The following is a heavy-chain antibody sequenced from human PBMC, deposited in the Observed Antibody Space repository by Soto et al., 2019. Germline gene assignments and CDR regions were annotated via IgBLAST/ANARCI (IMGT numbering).Heavy chain of an antibody. CDR1: GGTFSSYA. V-gene: IGHV1-69*01. D-gene: IGHD4-4*01. CDR3: ARDLVTKPYYYYYYGMDV. CDR2: IIPIFGTA. J-gene: IGHJ6*02. Sequence: QVQLVQSGAEVKRPGSSVKVSCKASGGTFSSYAISWVRQAPGQGLEWMGGIIPIFGTANYAQKFQGRVTITADESTTTAYMELSSLRSEDTAVYYCARDLVTKPYYYYYYGMDVWGQGTTVTVSS.